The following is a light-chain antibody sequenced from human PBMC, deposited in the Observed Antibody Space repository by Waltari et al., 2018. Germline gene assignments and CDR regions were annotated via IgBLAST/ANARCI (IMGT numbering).Light chain of an antibody. CDR1: QSLLRSNGYTY. V-gene: IGKV2-28*01. Sequence: DIVMTQSPLSLPVTPGEPASISCRTSQSLLRSNGYTYLDWYLQKAGQSLQFLIYLVSNRASGIPDRFSGSGSGTDFTLKISRVGAEDVGVYYCVQALQSPQTFDGGTKVEIK. CDR2: LVS. CDR3: VQALQSPQT. J-gene: IGKJ4*01.